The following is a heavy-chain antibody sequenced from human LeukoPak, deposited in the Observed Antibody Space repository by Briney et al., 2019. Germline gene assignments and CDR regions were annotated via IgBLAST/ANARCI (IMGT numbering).Heavy chain of an antibody. CDR2: INHSGST. J-gene: IGHJ6*03. V-gene: IGHV4-34*01. CDR1: GGSFSGHY. Sequence: SETLSLTCAVYGGSFSGHYWSWIRQPPGKGLEWIGEINHSGSTNYNPSLKSRVTISVDTSKNQFSLKLSSVTAADTAVYYCARSYYYGSGSYYMMAYYYYYMDVWGKGTTVTVSS. D-gene: IGHD3-10*01. CDR3: ARSYYYGSGSYYMMAYYYYYMDV.